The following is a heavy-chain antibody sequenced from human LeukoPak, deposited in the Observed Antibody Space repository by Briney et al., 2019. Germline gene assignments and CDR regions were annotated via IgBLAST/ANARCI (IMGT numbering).Heavy chain of an antibody. D-gene: IGHD6-13*01. Sequence: GASVKVSCKASGYTFTGYYMHWVRQAPGQGLEWMGWINPNSGGTNYAQKFQGRVTMTRDTSISTAYMELSSLRSEDTAVYYCARGGSSSFNWFDPWGQGTLVTVSS. CDR2: INPNSGGT. J-gene: IGHJ5*02. CDR3: ARGGSSSFNWFDP. CDR1: GYTFTGYY. V-gene: IGHV1-2*02.